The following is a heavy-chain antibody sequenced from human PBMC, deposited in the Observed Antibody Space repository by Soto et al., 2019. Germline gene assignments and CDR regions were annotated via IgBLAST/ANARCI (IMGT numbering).Heavy chain of an antibody. CDR2: ISAYNGNT. CDR1: GYTSTSYG. V-gene: IGHV1-18*01. Sequence: GASVKVSCKASGYTSTSYGISWVRQAPGQGLEWMGWISAYNGNTNYAQKLQGRGTMTTDTSTSTDYMELRSLRPDDTAVYYCARDVPYYYDYRLYYGMDVWGQGTTVTVS. CDR3: ARDVPYYYDYRLYYGMDV. J-gene: IGHJ6*02. D-gene: IGHD3-22*01.